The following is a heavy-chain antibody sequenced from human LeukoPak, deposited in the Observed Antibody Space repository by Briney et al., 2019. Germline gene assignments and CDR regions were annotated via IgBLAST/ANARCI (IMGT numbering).Heavy chain of an antibody. CDR1: GFTFSSYV. V-gene: IGHV3-23*01. CDR2: ISTSGGGT. CDR3: ARAGIAVAGNYFDY. Sequence: PRGSPRLSCAASGFTFSSYVMSWVRQAPGKGLEWVSTISTSGGGTYYADSVKGRFTISRDNSKSTLYLQMNSLRAEDTAVYYCARAGIAVAGNYFDYWGQGT. J-gene: IGHJ4*02. D-gene: IGHD6-19*01.